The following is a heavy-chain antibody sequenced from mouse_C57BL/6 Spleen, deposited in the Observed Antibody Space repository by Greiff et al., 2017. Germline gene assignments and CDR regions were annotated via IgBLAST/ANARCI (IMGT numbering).Heavy chain of an antibody. Sequence: VQLQQSGPELVKPGASVKISCKASGYTFTDYYMNWVKQSHGKSLEWIGDINPNNGGTSYNQKFKGKATLTVDKSSSTAYMELRSLTSEDSAVYYCARSYYGSSYDWFAYWGQGTLVTVSA. D-gene: IGHD1-1*01. V-gene: IGHV1-26*01. CDR2: INPNNGGT. CDR3: ARSYYGSSYDWFAY. J-gene: IGHJ3*01. CDR1: GYTFTDYY.